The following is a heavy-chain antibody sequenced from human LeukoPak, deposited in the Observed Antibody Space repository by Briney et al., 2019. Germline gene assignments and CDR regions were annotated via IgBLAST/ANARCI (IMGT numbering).Heavy chain of an antibody. Sequence: PPETLSLSCTVSGGSFSSYYWSWIRQPPGKGLEWIGYIYYNGNTNYNPSLKRRVTMSVDTSRNQFSLKLTSVTAADTAIYYCASLDYWGQGTLVTVTS. CDR1: GGSFSSYY. CDR3: ASLDY. V-gene: IGHV4-59*01. J-gene: IGHJ4*02. CDR2: IYYNGNT.